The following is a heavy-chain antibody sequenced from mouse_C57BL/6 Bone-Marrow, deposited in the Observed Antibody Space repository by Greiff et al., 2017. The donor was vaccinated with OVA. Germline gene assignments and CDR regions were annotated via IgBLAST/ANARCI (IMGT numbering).Heavy chain of an antibody. CDR3: ARRSYFDV. CDR2: SRNKANDYTT. V-gene: IGHV7-1*01. Sequence: EVQGVESGGGLVQSGRSLRLSCATSGFTFSDFYMEWVRQAPGKGLEWIAASRNKANDYTTEYSASVKGRFIVSRDTSQSILYLQMNALRAEDTAIYYCARRSYFDVWGTGTTVTVSS. CDR1: GFTFSDFY. J-gene: IGHJ1*03.